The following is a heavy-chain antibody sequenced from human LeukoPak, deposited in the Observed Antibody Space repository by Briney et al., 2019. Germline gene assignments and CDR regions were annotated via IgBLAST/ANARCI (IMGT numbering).Heavy chain of an antibody. Sequence: PSETLSLTCTVSGGSISGYYCSWIRQPPGKGLEWIGYVYFSGSTNYNPSLKSRVTISVDTSKNQFSLKLSSVTAADTAVYYCARLRTYGSGSCYFDYAGQGTLVTVSS. V-gene: IGHV4-59*08. CDR3: ARLRTYGSGSCYFDY. J-gene: IGHJ4*02. CDR2: VYFSGST. D-gene: IGHD3-10*01. CDR1: GGSISGYY.